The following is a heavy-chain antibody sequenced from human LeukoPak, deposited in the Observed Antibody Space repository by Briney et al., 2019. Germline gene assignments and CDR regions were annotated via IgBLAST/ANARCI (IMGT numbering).Heavy chain of an antibody. D-gene: IGHD3-3*01. CDR1: GFTFDDYA. V-gene: IGHV3-9*01. J-gene: IGHJ4*02. Sequence: GRSLRLSCAASGFTFDDYAMHWVRQAPGKGLEWVSGISWNSGSIGYADSVKGRFTISRDNAKNSLYLQMNSLRAEDTALYYCAKARGGIFGVAPPPDYWGQGTLVTVSS. CDR2: ISWNSGSI. CDR3: AKARGGIFGVAPPPDY.